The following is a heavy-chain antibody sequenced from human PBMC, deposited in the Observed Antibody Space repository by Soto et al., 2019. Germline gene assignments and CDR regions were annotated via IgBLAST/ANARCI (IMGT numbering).Heavy chain of an antibody. Sequence: GGSLRLSCAASGLTVSGKKYVAWVRQAPGKGLEWVSALYDVDGSFYADSVKGRFTTSSDSSKTTVYLQMNGLRPDDTAVYYCATWHEREHAYDVWGQGXTVTV. CDR2: LYDVDGS. J-gene: IGHJ3*01. D-gene: IGHD1-1*01. CDR3: ATWHEREHAYDV. V-gene: IGHV3-53*01. CDR1: GLTVSGKKY.